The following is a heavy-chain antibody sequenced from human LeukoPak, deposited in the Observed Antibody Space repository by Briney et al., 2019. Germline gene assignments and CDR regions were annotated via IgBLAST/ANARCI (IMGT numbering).Heavy chain of an antibody. CDR2: ISSSGSTI. CDR1: GFTFSSYE. D-gene: IGHD3-16*01. Sequence: GRSLRLSCAASGFTFSSYEMNWVSQAPGKGLEWDSYISSSGSTIYYADSVQGRFTISRDNAKNSLYLQMSSLRAEDTAVYYCARNDYNFDYWGQGTLVTVSS. CDR3: ARNDYNFDY. V-gene: IGHV3-48*03. J-gene: IGHJ4*02.